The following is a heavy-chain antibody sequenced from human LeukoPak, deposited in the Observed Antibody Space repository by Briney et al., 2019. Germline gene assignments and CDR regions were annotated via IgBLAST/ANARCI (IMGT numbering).Heavy chain of an antibody. CDR2: INAGNGNT. CDR3: ARGQGGSYYAPYYFDY. V-gene: IGHV1-3*03. Sequence: ASVKVSCKASGYTFTSYDINWVRQATGQGREWMGWINAGNGNTKYSQELQGRVTITRDTSASTAYMELSSLRSEDMAVYYCARGQGGSYYAPYYFDYWGQGTLVTVSS. D-gene: IGHD1-26*01. CDR1: GYTFTSYD. J-gene: IGHJ4*02.